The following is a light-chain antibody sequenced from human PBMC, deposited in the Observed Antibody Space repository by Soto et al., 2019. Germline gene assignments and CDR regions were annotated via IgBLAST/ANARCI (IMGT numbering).Light chain of an antibody. V-gene: IGKV3-20*01. CDR3: QQYGSSRWT. CDR2: GAS. CDR1: QSVSSIY. Sequence: EIVLTQSPGTLSLSPGERATLSCRASQSVSSIYLAWYQQKPGQAPRLLIYGASSSATGIPDRFSGSGSGTDFTFTISRLEPEDFAVYYCQQYGSSRWTFGQGTKVEI. J-gene: IGKJ1*01.